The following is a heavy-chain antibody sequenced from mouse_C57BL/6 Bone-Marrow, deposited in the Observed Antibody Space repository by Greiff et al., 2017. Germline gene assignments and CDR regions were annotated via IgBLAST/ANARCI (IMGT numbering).Heavy chain of an antibody. CDR3: ARADYSNLDYAMDY. CDR2: INPNYGTT. V-gene: IGHV1-39*01. J-gene: IGHJ4*01. CDR1: GYSFTDYN. D-gene: IGHD2-5*01. Sequence: VQLQQSGPELVKPGASVKISCKASGYSFTDYNMNWVKQSNGKSLEWIGVINPNYGTTSYNQKFKGKATLTVDQSSSTASMQLNSLTSEDSAVYYCARADYSNLDYAMDYWGQGTSVTVSS.